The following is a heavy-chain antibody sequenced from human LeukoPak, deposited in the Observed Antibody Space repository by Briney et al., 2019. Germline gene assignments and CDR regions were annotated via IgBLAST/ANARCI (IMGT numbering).Heavy chain of an antibody. J-gene: IGHJ5*02. Sequence: GGSLRLSCAASGFTFSSYAMHWVRQAPGKGLEWVAVISYDGSNKYYADSVKGRFTISRDNSKNTLYLQMNSLRAEDTAVYYCAREKSVAGTSWFDPWGQGTLVTVSS. CDR1: GFTFSSYA. CDR3: AREKSVAGTSWFDP. CDR2: ISYDGSNK. D-gene: IGHD6-19*01. V-gene: IGHV3-30-3*01.